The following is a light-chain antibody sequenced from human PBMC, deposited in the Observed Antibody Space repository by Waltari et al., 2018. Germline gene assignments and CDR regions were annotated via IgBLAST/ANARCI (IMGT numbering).Light chain of an antibody. Sequence: DIQMTQSPSSLSASVGDRVTITCRARQDINSYLGWFQQKPGKAPRSLLYAASALQSGVPSRISGSGSGTEFTLTISSLQPEDFATYYCERYETYPYSFGQGTTLEIK. CDR3: ERYETYPYS. J-gene: IGKJ2*03. CDR1: QDINSY. CDR2: AAS. V-gene: IGKV1-16*01.